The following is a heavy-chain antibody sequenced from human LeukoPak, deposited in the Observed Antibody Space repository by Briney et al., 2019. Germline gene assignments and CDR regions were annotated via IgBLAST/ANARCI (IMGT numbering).Heavy chain of an antibody. D-gene: IGHD3-3*01. Sequence: GGSLRLSCAASGFTFSSYGMHWVRQAPGKGLEWVAVIWYDGSNKYYADSVKGRFTIPRDNSKNTLYLQMNSLRAEDTAVYYCARDRQYDFWSGYYGYYYGMDVWGQGTTVTVSS. CDR3: ARDRQYDFWSGYYGYYYGMDV. CDR1: GFTFSSYG. CDR2: IWYDGSNK. J-gene: IGHJ6*02. V-gene: IGHV3-33*01.